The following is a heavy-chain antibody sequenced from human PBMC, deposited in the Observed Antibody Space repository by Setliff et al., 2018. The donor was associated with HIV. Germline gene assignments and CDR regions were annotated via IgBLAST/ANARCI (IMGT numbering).Heavy chain of an antibody. V-gene: IGHV1-2*02. CDR2: INPNIGGT. CDR3: ARGRYSGTYEAFDI. D-gene: IGHD1-26*01. J-gene: IGHJ3*02. Sequence: GASVKVSCKASGYTFTGYHIHWVRQAPGQGLEWMGWINPNIGGTNSAQKFQGRVTMTRDTSISTAYMELNSLTSDDTAVYYCARGRYSGTYEAFDIWGPGTMVTVSS. CDR1: GYTFTGYH.